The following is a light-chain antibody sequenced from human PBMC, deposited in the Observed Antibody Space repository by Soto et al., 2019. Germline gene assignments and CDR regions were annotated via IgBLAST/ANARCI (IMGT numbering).Light chain of an antibody. V-gene: IGKV1-5*03. CDR1: QSIGAS. J-gene: IGKJ4*01. Sequence: DIQMTQSPSTLYASVGDRVTITCRASQSIGASLAWFQQKPGKAPNLLIYKASSLESGVPSRFSGSGSGTEFILTISTLQPDDFAIYYCQQYNSSPLTFGGGIKVEIK. CDR3: QQYNSSPLT. CDR2: KAS.